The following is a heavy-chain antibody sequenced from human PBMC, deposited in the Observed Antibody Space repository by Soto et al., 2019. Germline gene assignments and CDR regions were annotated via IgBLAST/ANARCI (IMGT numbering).Heavy chain of an antibody. CDR3: ARASPVICGGDPCYRLDSSFDS. V-gene: IGHV1-69*01. D-gene: IGHD2-21*02. CDR2: IIPLFGTP. J-gene: IGHJ5*01. CDR1: GATFSTTG. Sequence: QVQRVQSGAEVRKPGSSLRVSCKSSGATFSTTGISWVRQAPGQGLEWMGGIIPLFGTPKYARKFQGRVSITADESTNTMYMELNSLRPDDAAVYYCARASPVICGGDPCYRLDSSFDSWGQGSLVIVSS.